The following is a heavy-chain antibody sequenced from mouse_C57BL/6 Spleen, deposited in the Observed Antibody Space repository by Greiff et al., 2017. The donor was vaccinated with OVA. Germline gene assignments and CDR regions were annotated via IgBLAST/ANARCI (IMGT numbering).Heavy chain of an antibody. CDR1: GYAFSSYW. J-gene: IGHJ2*01. CDR2: IYPGDGDT. CDR3: ARESASVYGNYFDY. Sequence: QVQLKESGAELVKPGASVKISCKASGYAFSSYWMNWVKQRPGKGLEWIGQIYPGDGDTNYNGKFKGKATLTADKSSSTAYMQLSSLTSEDSAVYFCARESASVYGNYFDYWGQGTTLTVSS. V-gene: IGHV1-80*01. D-gene: IGHD1-1*01.